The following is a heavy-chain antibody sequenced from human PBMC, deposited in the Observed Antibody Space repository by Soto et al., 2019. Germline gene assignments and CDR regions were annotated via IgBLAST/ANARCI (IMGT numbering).Heavy chain of an antibody. V-gene: IGHV3-30*18. J-gene: IGHJ4*02. Sequence: QVQLVECGGGVVQPGRSLRLTCAASGFTLSSYGMHWVRQAPGKGLEWVAVISYDGSNKYYADSVKGRFTISRDNSKNTLYLQMNSLRAEDTAVYYCAKSAYLMDYYDSSGYYLDYWGQGTLVTVSS. CDR3: AKSAYLMDYYDSSGYYLDY. CDR2: ISYDGSNK. D-gene: IGHD3-22*01. CDR1: GFTLSSYG.